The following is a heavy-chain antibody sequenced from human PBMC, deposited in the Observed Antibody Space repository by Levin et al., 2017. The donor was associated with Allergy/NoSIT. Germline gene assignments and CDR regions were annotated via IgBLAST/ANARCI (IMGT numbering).Heavy chain of an antibody. CDR3: ARVGYNHGSDS. J-gene: IGHJ4*02. V-gene: IGHV3-11*01. D-gene: IGHD5-18*01. CDR2: ISSGGGTI. CDR1: GFTFSDYY. Sequence: KTGGSLRLSCAASGFTFSDYYMNWIRQAPGKGLEWVSYISSGGGTIYYADSVKGRFTISRDNAKNSLYLQMNSLRAEDTAVYYCARVGYNHGSDSWGQGTLVTVSS.